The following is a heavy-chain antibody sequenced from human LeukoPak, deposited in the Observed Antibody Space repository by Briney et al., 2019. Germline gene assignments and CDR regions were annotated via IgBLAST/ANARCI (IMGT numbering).Heavy chain of an antibody. Sequence: GASVKVSCKASGYTFTGYYIHWVRQAPGQGLEWMGWINPNNGATNYAQKLQGRVTMTTDTSTSTAYMELRSLRSDDTAVDYCARAITMVRGVTDYWGQGTLVTVSS. CDR2: INPNNGAT. D-gene: IGHD3-10*01. J-gene: IGHJ4*02. CDR1: GYTFTGYY. V-gene: IGHV1-18*04. CDR3: ARAITMVRGVTDY.